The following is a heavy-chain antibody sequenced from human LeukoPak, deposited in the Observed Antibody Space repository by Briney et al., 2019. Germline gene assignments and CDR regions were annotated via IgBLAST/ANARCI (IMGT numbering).Heavy chain of an antibody. CDR3: ARGKAYDSSGYYKLFDY. J-gene: IGHJ4*02. CDR1: GFTFSSYD. D-gene: IGHD3-22*01. Sequence: GGSLRLSSAASGFTFSSYDMHWVRQATGKGLEWVSAIGTAGDTYYPGSVKGRFAISRENAKNSLYLQMNSLRAGDTAVYYCARGKAYDSSGYYKLFDYWGQGTLVTVSS. V-gene: IGHV3-13*01. CDR2: IGTAGDT.